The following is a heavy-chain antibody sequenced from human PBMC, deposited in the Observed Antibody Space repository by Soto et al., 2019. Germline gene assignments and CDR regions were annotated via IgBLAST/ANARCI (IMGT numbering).Heavy chain of an antibody. V-gene: IGHV3-15*01. Sequence: EVQLVESGGGLVKPGGSLRLSCAASGFTFSNAWMSWVRQAPGKGLEWVGRIKSKTDGGTTDYAAPVKGRFTISRDDSKNTRYLQMNSLKTVDTAVYYCTTGWSGSSFQGYLSYMDVWGKGTTVTVSS. J-gene: IGHJ6*03. CDR3: TTGWSGSSFQGYLSYMDV. CDR2: IKSKTDGGTT. CDR1: GFTFSNAW. D-gene: IGHD6-6*01.